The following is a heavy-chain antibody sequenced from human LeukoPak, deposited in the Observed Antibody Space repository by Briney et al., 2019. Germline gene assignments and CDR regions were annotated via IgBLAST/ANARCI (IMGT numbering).Heavy chain of an antibody. CDR1: GFTFDDYG. CDR2: INWNGGST. D-gene: IGHD6-19*01. V-gene: IGHV3-20*04. Sequence: PGGSLRLSCAASGFTFDDYGMSWVRQAPGKGLEWVSGINWNGGSTGYADSVKGRFTISRDNAKNSLYLQMNSLRAEDMALYYCAKGRGYSSGRGAFDIWGQGTMVTVSS. J-gene: IGHJ3*02. CDR3: AKGRGYSSGRGAFDI.